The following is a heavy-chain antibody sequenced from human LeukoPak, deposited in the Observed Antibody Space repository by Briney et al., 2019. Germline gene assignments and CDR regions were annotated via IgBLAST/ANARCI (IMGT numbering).Heavy chain of an antibody. CDR3: AKGGAGKTLYYFDY. V-gene: IGHV3-9*01. D-gene: IGHD1-26*01. J-gene: IGHJ4*02. CDR2: ISWNSGSI. Sequence: PGRSLRLSCAASGFTFDDYAMHWVRQAPGKGLEWVSGISWNSGSIGYADSVKGRFTISRDNAKNSLYLQMNSLRAEDTALYYCAKGGAGKTLYYFDYWGQGTPVTVSS. CDR1: GFTFDDYA.